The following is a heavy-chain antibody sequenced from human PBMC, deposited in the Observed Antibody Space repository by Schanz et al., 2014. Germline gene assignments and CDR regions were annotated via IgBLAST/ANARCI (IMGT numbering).Heavy chain of an antibody. J-gene: IGHJ6*02. V-gene: IGHV4-39*07. CDR2: ISYSGFP. Sequence: QLQLQESGPGLVKPSETLSLTCTVSGGSISSRNYYWAWIRQPPGKGLEWIGTISYSGFPYFNPSLEGRATVSIATSRNQFSLKLSSVTAADTAVYYCARAPTGYGMDVWGQGTTVTVSS. CDR3: ARAPTGYGMDV. CDR1: GGSISSRNYY.